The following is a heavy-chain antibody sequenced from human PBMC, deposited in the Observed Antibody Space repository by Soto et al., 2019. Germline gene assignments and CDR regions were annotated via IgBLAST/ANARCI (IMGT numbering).Heavy chain of an antibody. CDR2: ISHDGTHR. J-gene: IGHJ6*02. Sequence: QVQLVESGGGVVQPGKSLRLSCAASGVTFNNYALHWVRQAPGKGLEWLALISHDGTHRYFADSVKGRITISRDNSKSTLYLQLNSLRAEDTAVYFCAREAESVVGPSYVYFYGMDVWGQGTTVAVSS. CDR3: AREAESVVGPSYVYFYGMDV. V-gene: IGHV3-30-3*01. CDR1: GVTFNNYA. D-gene: IGHD1-26*01.